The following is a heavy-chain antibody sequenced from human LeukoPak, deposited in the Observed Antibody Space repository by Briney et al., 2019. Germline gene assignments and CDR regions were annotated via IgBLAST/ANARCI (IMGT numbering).Heavy chain of an antibody. D-gene: IGHD3-3*01. CDR3: ARDLGATIWSGYFHYMDV. CDR2: ISGSGGST. V-gene: IGHV3-23*01. CDR1: GFTFSSYG. J-gene: IGHJ6*03. Sequence: GGSLRLSCAASGFTFSSYGMSWVRQAPGKGLEWVSAISGSGGSTYYADSVKGRFTISRDNAKNSLYLQMNSLRAEDTAVYYCARDLGATIWSGYFHYMDVWGKGTTVTVSS.